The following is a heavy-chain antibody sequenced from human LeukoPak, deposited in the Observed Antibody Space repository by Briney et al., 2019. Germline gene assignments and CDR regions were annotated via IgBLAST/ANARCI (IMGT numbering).Heavy chain of an antibody. CDR3: ARARYWSGGSCYAEY. J-gene: IGHJ4*02. CDR2: IYPGDSDT. V-gene: IGHV5-51*01. CDR1: GYSFTTYW. D-gene: IGHD2-15*01. Sequence: GESLKISCKGSGYSFTTYWIGWVRQMPGKGLEWMGIIYPGDSDTRYSPSFQGQVTISADKSITTAYLQWSCLKASDTAMYYCARARYWSGGSCYAEYWGQGTLVIVSS.